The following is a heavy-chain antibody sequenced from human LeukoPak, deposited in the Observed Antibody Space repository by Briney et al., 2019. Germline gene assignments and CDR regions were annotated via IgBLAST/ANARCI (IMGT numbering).Heavy chain of an antibody. CDR1: GGSINSRDYY. CDR2: VYYSGST. V-gene: IGHV4-39*07. D-gene: IGHD5-18*01. CDR3: ARERVDTAMVGAFDI. J-gene: IGHJ3*02. Sequence: PSETLSLTCTVSGGSINSRDYYWGWLRQPPGKGLEWIGSVYYSGSTYYNPSLKSRVTMSVDTSKNQFSLKLSSVTAADTAVYYCARERVDTAMVGAFDIWGQGTMVTVSS.